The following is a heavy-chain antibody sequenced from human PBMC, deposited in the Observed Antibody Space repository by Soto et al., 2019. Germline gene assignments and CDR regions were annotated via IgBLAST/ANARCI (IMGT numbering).Heavy chain of an antibody. CDR1: GFTFSSYA. D-gene: IGHD3-10*01. CDR2: ISGSGGST. J-gene: IGHJ6*02. CDR3: AKDYGSGSPYYYYGMDV. V-gene: IGHV3-23*01. Sequence: GGSLSLSCAASGFTFSSYAMSWVRQAPGKGLEWVSAISGSGGSTYYADSVKGRFTISRDNSKNTLYLQMNSLRAEDTAVYYCAKDYGSGSPYYYYGMDVWGQGTTVTVSS.